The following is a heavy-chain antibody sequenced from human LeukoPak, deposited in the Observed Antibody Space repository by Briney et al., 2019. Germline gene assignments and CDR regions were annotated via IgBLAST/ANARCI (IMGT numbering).Heavy chain of an antibody. J-gene: IGHJ4*02. Sequence: GGSLTLSCAASGFTVSSNYMSGVRQAPGKVLEWVSVIYSGGSTYYADSVKGRFTISRDNSKNTLYLQMNSLRAEDTAVYYCARVAVAGPDYWGQGTLVTVSS. CDR3: ARVAVAGPDY. D-gene: IGHD6-19*01. CDR1: GFTVSSNY. CDR2: IYSGGST. V-gene: IGHV3-66*01.